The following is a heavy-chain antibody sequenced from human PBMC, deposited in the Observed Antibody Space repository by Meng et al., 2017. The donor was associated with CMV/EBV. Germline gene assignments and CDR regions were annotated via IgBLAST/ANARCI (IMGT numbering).Heavy chain of an antibody. CDR1: GFTFSSYS. J-gene: IGHJ6*02. D-gene: IGHD2-2*01. V-gene: IGHV3-21*01. Sequence: GESLKISCAASGFTFSSYSMNWVRQAPGKGLEWVSSISSSSSYIYYADSVKGRFTISRDNAKNSLYLQMNSLRAEDTAVYYCARDLWPAAIRTPYYYGMDVWGQGTTVTVSS. CDR3: ARDLWPAAIRTPYYYGMDV. CDR2: ISSSSSYI.